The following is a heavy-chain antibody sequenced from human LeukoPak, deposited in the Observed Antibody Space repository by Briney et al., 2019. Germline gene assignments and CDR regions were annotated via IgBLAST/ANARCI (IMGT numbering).Heavy chain of an antibody. J-gene: IGHJ4*02. Sequence: GGSLRLSCAASGFTFSSYAMSWVRQAPGRGLEWVSAISGSGGSTYYADSVKGRFTISRDNSKNTLYLQMNSLRAEDTAVYYCATRYNHYDSSGYYSETFDYWGQGTLVTVSS. V-gene: IGHV3-23*01. CDR3: ATRYNHYDSSGYYSETFDY. D-gene: IGHD3-22*01. CDR1: GFTFSSYA. CDR2: ISGSGGST.